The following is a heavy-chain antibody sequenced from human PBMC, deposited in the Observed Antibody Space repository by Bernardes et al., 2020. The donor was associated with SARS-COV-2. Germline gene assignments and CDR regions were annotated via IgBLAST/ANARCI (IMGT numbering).Heavy chain of an antibody. J-gene: IGHJ4*02. CDR1: GFLLTSYG. V-gene: IGHV1-18*01. Sequence: ASVKVSCKTSGFLLTSYGIHWVRQAPGQGLEWMGWLSVHNGDTKFEQKFQGRVTMTADTSTGTAYMELRSLRSDDTAVYYCSRAGIPAPRILDYFDYWGQGTLVTVSS. CDR3: SRAGIPAPRILDYFDY. D-gene: IGHD1-20*01. CDR2: LSVHNGDT.